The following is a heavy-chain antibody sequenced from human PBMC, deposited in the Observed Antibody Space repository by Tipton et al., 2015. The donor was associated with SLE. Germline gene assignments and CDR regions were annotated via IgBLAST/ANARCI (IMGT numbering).Heavy chain of an antibody. D-gene: IGHD3-22*01. Sequence: TLSLTCTVSGGSISSYYCSWIRQPPGKGLEWIGYIFTSGSTSYNPSLKSRVSISVDTSKNQFFLKLTSVTAADTAVYYCASLHYYDSSGYYLDAFDIWGQGTMVTVSS. CDR3: ASLHYYDSSGYYLDAFDI. J-gene: IGHJ3*02. CDR2: IFTSGST. CDR1: GGSISSYY. V-gene: IGHV4-4*09.